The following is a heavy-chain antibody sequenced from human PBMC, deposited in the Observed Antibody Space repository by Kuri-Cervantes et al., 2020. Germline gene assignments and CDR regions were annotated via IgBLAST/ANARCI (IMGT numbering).Heavy chain of an antibody. D-gene: IGHD3-22*01. Sequence: GGSLRLSCAASGFTCSSYDMHWVRQATGKGLEWVSAIGTAGDTYYPGSVKGRFTISRDNAKNSLYLQMNSLRAEDTAVYYCAREGPATIITMIRYRWFDPWGQGTLVTVSS. J-gene: IGHJ5*02. CDR2: IGTAGDT. CDR3: AREGPATIITMIRYRWFDP. CDR1: GFTCSSYD. V-gene: IGHV3-13*01.